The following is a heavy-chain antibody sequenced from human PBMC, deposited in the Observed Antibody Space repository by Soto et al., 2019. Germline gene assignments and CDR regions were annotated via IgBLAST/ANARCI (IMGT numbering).Heavy chain of an antibody. CDR2: IYHSGST. V-gene: IGHV4-4*02. D-gene: IGHD3-3*01. CDR3: ARASKLRFLEWLPFNYYYYGMDV. CDR1: GGSISSSNW. J-gene: IGHJ6*02. Sequence: SSETLSLTCAVSGGSISSSNWWSWVRQPPGKGLEWIGEIYHSGSTNYNPSLKSRVTISVDKSKNQFSLKLSSVTAADTAVYYCARASKLRFLEWLPFNYYYYGMDVWGQGTTVTVSS.